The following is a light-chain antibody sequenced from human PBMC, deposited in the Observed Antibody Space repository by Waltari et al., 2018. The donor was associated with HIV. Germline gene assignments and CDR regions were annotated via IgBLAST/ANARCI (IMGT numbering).Light chain of an antibody. Sequence: QSGLPQPPSASGTPGQRLSLPCACNTSNLGSNFVFWYRQIPGAAPTLLVYRNNQRPSGVGDRFAGSRSGASASLVISGLRVEDEADYYWASWDDGLRGHVFGSGTTVSV. CDR3: ASWDDGLRGHV. V-gene: IGLV1-47*01. CDR2: RNN. J-gene: IGLJ1*01. CDR1: TSNLGSNF.